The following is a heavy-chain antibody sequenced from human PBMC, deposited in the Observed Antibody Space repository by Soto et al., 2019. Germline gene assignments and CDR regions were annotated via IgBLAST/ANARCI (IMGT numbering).Heavy chain of an antibody. CDR3: AKHSTSSDAFDI. V-gene: IGHV1-69*13. Sequence: VXVSFTASRGTFXIYAINRVRQAPGQGLEWMGGIIPIFGTANYAQNFQGRVTITADESTTTAYMAMSSLRSEDKAVYYCAKHSTSSDAFDIWGQGTMVTVSS. D-gene: IGHD6-6*01. J-gene: IGHJ3*02. CDR2: IIPIFGTA. CDR1: RGTFXIYA.